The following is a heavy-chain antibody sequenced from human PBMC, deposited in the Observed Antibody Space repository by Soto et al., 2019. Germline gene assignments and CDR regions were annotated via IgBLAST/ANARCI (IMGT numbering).Heavy chain of an antibody. J-gene: IGHJ4*02. Sequence: QLQLQESGPGLVKPSETLSLTCTVSGGSISSSSYYWGWIRQPPGKGLEWIGSIYYSGSTYYNPSLKSRVTISVDTSKNQFSLKLSSVTAADTAVYYCARRRIAVAGTGFDYWGQGTLVTVSS. D-gene: IGHD6-19*01. CDR1: GGSISSSSYY. V-gene: IGHV4-39*01. CDR3: ARRRIAVAGTGFDY. CDR2: IYYSGST.